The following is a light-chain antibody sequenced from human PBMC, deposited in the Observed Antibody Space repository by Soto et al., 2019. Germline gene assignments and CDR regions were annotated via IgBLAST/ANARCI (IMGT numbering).Light chain of an antibody. CDR1: QNVNTW. J-gene: IGKJ4*01. CDR2: RAS. V-gene: IGKV1-5*01. CDR3: QQYQSYSS. Sequence: DIQLTQSPSTLSASVGDRVTITCRASQNVNTWVAWYQQKPGKAPNLLIYRASTLESGVPSRFSGSGSGTEFTLTISSLQPDDFATYYCQQYQSYSSFAGGTKAEIK.